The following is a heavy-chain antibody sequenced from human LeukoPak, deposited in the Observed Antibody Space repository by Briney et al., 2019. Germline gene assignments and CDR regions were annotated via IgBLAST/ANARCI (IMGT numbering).Heavy chain of an antibody. J-gene: IGHJ4*02. CDR1: GGTFSSYA. CDR3: ARGSGSYSPTYYFDY. CDR2: IIPIFGTA. Sequence: SVTVSCKASGGTFSSYAISWVRQAPGQGLEWMGGIIPIFGTANYAQKFQGRVTITTDESTSTAYMELSSLRSEDTAVYYCARGSGSYSPTYYFDYWGQGTLVTVSS. V-gene: IGHV1-69*05. D-gene: IGHD1-26*01.